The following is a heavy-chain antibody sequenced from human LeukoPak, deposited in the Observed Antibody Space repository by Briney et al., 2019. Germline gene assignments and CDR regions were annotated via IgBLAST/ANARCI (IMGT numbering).Heavy chain of an antibody. D-gene: IGHD3-3*01. Sequence: GESLKISCKGSGYSFTSYWIGWVRQMPGKGLEWMGIIYPGDSDTRYSPSFQGQVTISADKSISTAYLQWSSLKASDTAMYYCARRPSYDFWSGYYGVDGLDIWGQGTMVTVSS. CDR3: ARRPSYDFWSGYYGVDGLDI. CDR1: GYSFTSYW. CDR2: IYPGDSDT. J-gene: IGHJ3*02. V-gene: IGHV5-51*01.